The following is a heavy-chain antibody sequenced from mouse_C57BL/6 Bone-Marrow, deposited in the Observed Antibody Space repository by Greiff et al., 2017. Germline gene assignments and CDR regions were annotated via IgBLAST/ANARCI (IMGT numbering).Heavy chain of an antibody. J-gene: IGHJ4*01. V-gene: IGHV1-50*01. CDR3: AITGYYYAMDY. CDR1: GYTFTSYW. CDR2: IDPSDSYT. D-gene: IGHD4-1*01. Sequence: QVHVKQPGAELVKPGASVKLSCKASGYTFTSYWMQWVKQRPGQGLEWIGEIDPSDSYTNYNQKFKGKATLTVDTSSSTAYMQLSSLTSEDSAVYYCAITGYYYAMDYWGQGTSVTVSS.